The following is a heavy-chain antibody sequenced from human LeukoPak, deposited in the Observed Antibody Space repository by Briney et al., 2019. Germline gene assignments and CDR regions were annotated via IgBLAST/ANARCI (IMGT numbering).Heavy chain of an antibody. CDR2: IIPIFGTA. CDR3: ARDARPTSYGMDV. V-gene: IGHV1-69*13. Sequence: SVNVSCKASGGTFSSYAISWVRQAPGQGLEWMGGIIPIFGTANYAQKFQGRVTITADESTSTAYMELSSLRSEDTAVYYCARDARPTSYGMDVWGQGTTVTVSS. CDR1: GGTFSSYA. J-gene: IGHJ6*02.